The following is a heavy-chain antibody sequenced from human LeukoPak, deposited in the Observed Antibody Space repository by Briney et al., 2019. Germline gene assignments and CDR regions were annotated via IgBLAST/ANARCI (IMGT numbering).Heavy chain of an antibody. D-gene: IGHD6-19*01. V-gene: IGHV3-30*18. J-gene: IGHJ3*02. CDR2: ISYDGSNK. Sequence: QSGGSLRLSCAASGFTFSSYGMHWVRQAPGKGLEWVAVISYDGSNKYYADSVKGRFTISRDNSKNTLYLQMNSLRAEDTAVYYCAKDRKQWLVRGAFDIWGQGTMVTVSS. CDR1: GFTFSSYG. CDR3: AKDRKQWLVRGAFDI.